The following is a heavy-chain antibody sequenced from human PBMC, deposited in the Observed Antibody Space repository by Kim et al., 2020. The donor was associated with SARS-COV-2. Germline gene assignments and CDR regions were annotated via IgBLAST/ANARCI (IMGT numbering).Heavy chain of an antibody. CDR3: AREVTVTPDAFDI. CDR2: ISGSGRGI. CDR1: GFSFSTYE. J-gene: IGHJ3*02. D-gene: IGHD2-21*02. Sequence: GGSLRLSCAASGFSFSTYEMSWVRQAPGKGLEWVSYISGSGRGIHYADSVEGRFTISRDNAKKSLFLQMNSLRAEDTAVYYCAREVTVTPDAFDIWGQGTLVTVSS. V-gene: IGHV3-48*03.